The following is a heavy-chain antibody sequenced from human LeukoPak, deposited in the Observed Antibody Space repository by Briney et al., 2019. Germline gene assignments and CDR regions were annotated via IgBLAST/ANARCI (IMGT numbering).Heavy chain of an antibody. CDR3: AGGLFRFCSSGSCLSPFDY. CDR1: GFTFSSYS. V-gene: IGHV3-21*01. D-gene: IGHD2-15*01. CDR2: ISSSSSYI. Sequence: GGSLRLSCAASGFTFSSYSMNWVRQAPGKGLEWVSSISSSSSYIYYGDSVKGRFTISRDNSKKTLYLQMNSLRAEDTAVYYCAGGLFRFCSSGSCLSPFDYWGQGTLVTVSS. J-gene: IGHJ4*02.